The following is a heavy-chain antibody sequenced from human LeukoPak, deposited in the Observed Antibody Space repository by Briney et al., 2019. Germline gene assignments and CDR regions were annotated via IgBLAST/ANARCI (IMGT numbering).Heavy chain of an antibody. CDR2: ISYDGSNE. CDR1: GFTLSSYA. Sequence: GGSLRLSCAASGFTLSSYAMNWVRQAPGKGLEWGAIISYDGSNEHYADSVKGRFTISRDNSKNTLYLQMNSLRAEDTAIYYCKRGRGSYSLDYWGRGTLVTVSS. D-gene: IGHD1-26*01. J-gene: IGHJ4*02. V-gene: IGHV3-30*04. CDR3: KRGRGSYSLDY.